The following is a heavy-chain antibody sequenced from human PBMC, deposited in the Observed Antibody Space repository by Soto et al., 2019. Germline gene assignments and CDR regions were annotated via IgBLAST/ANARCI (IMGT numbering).Heavy chain of an antibody. Sequence: QVQLVESGGVVVQPGRSPRLSCAASGFTFSIYEMHWFRQAPGKGLEWVAVLLYDGSNKYYADSVEGRFTISRDISKGTLYLKMDSLKAEDSAVYYCARGGNRKFDYWGRGTLVAVSS. J-gene: IGHJ4*02. CDR1: GFTFSIYE. CDR2: LLYDGSNK. CDR3: ARGGNRKFDY. V-gene: IGHV3-30-3*01. D-gene: IGHD1-26*01.